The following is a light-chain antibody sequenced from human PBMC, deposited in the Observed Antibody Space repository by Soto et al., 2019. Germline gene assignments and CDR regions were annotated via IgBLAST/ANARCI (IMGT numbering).Light chain of an antibody. CDR1: SGSVSTNYY. Sequence: QTVVTQEASLSVSPGRTVTLTCGLNSGSVSTNYYPSWYQQTPGQIPRTLIYNTNTRSSGVPDRFSGSILGNKAALTITGAQADDESDYYCMLYVGSGIWVFGGGTKLTVL. J-gene: IGLJ3*02. V-gene: IGLV8-61*01. CDR2: NTN. CDR3: MLYVGSGIWV.